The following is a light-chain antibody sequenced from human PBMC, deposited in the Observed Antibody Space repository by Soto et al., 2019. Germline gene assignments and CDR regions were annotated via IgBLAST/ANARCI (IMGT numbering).Light chain of an antibody. Sequence: IVLTQSPGTLSLSPGERASLSCSASQSVSSSYLAWYQQKPGQAPRLLIYGASSRATGIPDRFSGSGSGTDFTLTISRLEPEDFAVYYCQQYGSSRSTFGQGTKVDIK. CDR3: QQYGSSRST. CDR1: QSVSSSY. CDR2: GAS. J-gene: IGKJ1*01. V-gene: IGKV3-20*01.